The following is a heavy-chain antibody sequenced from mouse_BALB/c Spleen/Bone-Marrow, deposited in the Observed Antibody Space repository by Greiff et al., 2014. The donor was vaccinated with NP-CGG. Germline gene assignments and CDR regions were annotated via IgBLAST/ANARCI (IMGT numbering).Heavy chain of an antibody. J-gene: IGHJ3*01. D-gene: IGHD1-1*01. CDR3: ARWCYGSGFAY. CDR2: ISSGGST. Sequence: EVMLVESGGGLVKPGGSLKLSCAASGLTFSSYAMSWVRQTPEKRLEWVASISSGGSTYYPDSVKGRFTISRDNARNILYLQMSSLRSEDTAMYYCARWCYGSGFAYWGQGTLVTVSA. V-gene: IGHV5-6-5*01. CDR1: GLTFSSYA.